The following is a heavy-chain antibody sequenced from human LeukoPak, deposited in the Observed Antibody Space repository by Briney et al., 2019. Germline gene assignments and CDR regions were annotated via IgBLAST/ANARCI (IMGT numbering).Heavy chain of an antibody. V-gene: IGHV3-15*01. CDR1: GLTFSNAW. D-gene: IGHD6-6*01. J-gene: IGHJ4*02. Sequence: GGSLRLSCAASGLTFSNAWMSWVRQAPGKGLEWVGRIKSKTDGGTTDYAAPVKGRFTISRDDSKNTLYLQMNSLKTEDTAVYYCTTDLDSSYSYYWGQGTLVTVSS. CDR3: TTDLDSSYSYY. CDR2: IKSKTDGGTT.